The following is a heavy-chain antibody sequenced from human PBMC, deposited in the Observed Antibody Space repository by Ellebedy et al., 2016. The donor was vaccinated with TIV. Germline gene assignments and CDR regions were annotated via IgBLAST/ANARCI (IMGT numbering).Heavy chain of an antibody. Sequence: GGSLRLSCAASGFSFSSYRMNWVRQAPGKGLDWVAFMSSDGYDKNYGDSVKGRFTISRDNSKNTVNLQMNSLRPEDTAVYYCARVYSSYYFDYWGQGTPVSVSS. D-gene: IGHD6-13*01. J-gene: IGHJ4*02. V-gene: IGHV3-30-3*01. CDR2: MSSDGYDK. CDR3: ARVYSSYYFDY. CDR1: GFSFSSYR.